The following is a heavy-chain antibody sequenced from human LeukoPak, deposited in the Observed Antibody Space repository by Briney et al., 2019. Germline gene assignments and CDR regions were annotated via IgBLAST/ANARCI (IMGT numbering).Heavy chain of an antibody. V-gene: IGHV3-23*01. CDR1: GFTFSNSA. D-gene: IGHD6-19*01. Sequence: GGSLRLSCAASGFTFSNSAMSWVPQAPGKGLEWVSTLSGSGITTYYADSVKGRFTISRDNSKNTLYLQMNRLRAEDTAVYYCAKGIYSSGWSYFDYWGHGTLATVSS. CDR3: AKGIYSSGWSYFDY. J-gene: IGHJ4*01. CDR2: LSGSGITT.